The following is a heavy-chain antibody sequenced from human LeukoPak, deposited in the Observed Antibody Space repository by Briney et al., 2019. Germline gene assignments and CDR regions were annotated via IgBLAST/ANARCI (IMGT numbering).Heavy chain of an antibody. CDR1: GFSFSSYW. J-gene: IGHJ4*02. CDR2: IKQDGSEK. Sequence: GGSLRLSCEASGFSFSSYWMSWVRQAPGKGLEWVANIKQDGSEKYYVDSLKGRFTVSRDNAKNSLYLQINSLRAEDTAVYYCAKTPRYDFWSGYCFDYWGQGTLVTVSS. CDR3: AKTPRYDFWSGYCFDY. D-gene: IGHD3-3*01. V-gene: IGHV3-7*03.